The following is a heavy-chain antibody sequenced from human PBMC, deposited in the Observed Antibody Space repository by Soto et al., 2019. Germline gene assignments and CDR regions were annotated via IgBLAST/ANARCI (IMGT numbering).Heavy chain of an antibody. D-gene: IGHD3-9*01. CDR3: AKGSHYDILTAYHAFDY. CDR2: IWYDGSNK. CDR1: GFTFSSYG. J-gene: IGHJ4*02. V-gene: IGHV3-33*06. Sequence: GGSLRLSCAASGFTFSSYGMHWVRQAPGKGLEWVAVIWYDGSNKYYADSVKGRLTISRDNSKNTLYLQMNSLRAEDTALYYCAKGSHYDILTAYHAFDYWGPGTLVTVSS.